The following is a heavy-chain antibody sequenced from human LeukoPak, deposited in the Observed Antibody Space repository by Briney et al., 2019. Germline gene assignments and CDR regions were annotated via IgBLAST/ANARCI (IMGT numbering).Heavy chain of an antibody. V-gene: IGHV1-58*01. CDR1: GFTFTSSA. CDR3: AADEDTAMSSRD. J-gene: IGHJ4*02. Sequence: SVKVSCKASGFTFTSSAVQWVRQARGQRLEWIGWIVVGSGNTNYAQKFQERVTITRDMSTSTAYMELSSLRSEDTAVYYCAADEDTAMSSRDWGQGTQVTVSS. CDR2: IVVGSGNT. D-gene: IGHD5-18*01.